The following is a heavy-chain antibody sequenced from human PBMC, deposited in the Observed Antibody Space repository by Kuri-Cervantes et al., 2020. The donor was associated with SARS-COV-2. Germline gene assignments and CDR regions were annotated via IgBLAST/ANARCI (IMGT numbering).Heavy chain of an antibody. V-gene: IGHV3-23*01. J-gene: IGHJ5*02. CDR2: ISAGGGRT. D-gene: IGHD2-15*01. CDR1: GFILGSYG. CDR3: ARVVAAAGRLWFDP. Sequence: GESLKISCEASGFILGSYGMTWVRQAPGKGLQWVSSISAGGGRTDYADSVKGRFTISRDNSKKMVFLQMDKLSDEDAALYYCARVVAAAGRLWFDPWGQGTPVTVSS.